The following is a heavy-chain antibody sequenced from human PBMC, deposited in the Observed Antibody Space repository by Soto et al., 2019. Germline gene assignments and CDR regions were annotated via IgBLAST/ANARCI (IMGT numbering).Heavy chain of an antibody. D-gene: IGHD6-13*01. CDR2: ISGSGGST. V-gene: IGHV3-23*01. CDR3: AKGDRIAAAGHFDD. Sequence: GGSLRLSCAASGFTFSSHGMSWVRQAPGKGLEWVSGISGSGGSTYYADSVKGRFTISRDNSKDTLYLQMNSLRAEDTAVYYCAKGDRIAAAGHFDDWGQGILVTVSS. J-gene: IGHJ4*02. CDR1: GFTFSSHG.